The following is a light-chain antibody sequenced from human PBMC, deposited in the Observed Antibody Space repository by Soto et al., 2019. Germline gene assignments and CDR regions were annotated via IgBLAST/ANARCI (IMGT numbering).Light chain of an antibody. Sequence: QSVLTQPRSVSGSPGQSVTISCTGTSSDVDGYNYVSWYQQHADKAPKLMIYDVTKRPSGVPDRFSGSKSGNTASLTISGLQADDEADYYCCSYAGSYVFGTGTKVTVL. CDR3: CSYAGSYV. CDR2: DVT. J-gene: IGLJ1*01. CDR1: SSDVDGYNY. V-gene: IGLV2-11*01.